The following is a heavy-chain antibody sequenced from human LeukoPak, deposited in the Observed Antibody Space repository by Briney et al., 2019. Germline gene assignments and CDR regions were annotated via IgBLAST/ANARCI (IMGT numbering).Heavy chain of an antibody. J-gene: IGHJ3*02. CDR3: ARLSCSSTSCFHTFDI. D-gene: IGHD2-2*01. CDR1: GGSISSSSYY. Sequence: PSETLSLTCTVSGGSISSSSYYWGWIRQPPGKGLEWIGSVYYSGSTHYNPSLKSRVTISVDSSKNQFSLKLSSVTAADTAVYYCARLSCSSTSCFHTFDIWGQGTMATVSS. CDR2: VYYSGST. V-gene: IGHV4-39*01.